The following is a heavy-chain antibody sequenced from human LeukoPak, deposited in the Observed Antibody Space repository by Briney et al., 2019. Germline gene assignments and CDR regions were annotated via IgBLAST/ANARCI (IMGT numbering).Heavy chain of an antibody. CDR3: AGASRVRLDY. Sequence: PSETLSFTGTVVGCSISSNYWSWIRQPPWKGREWIGYIYNSGSTIYNSSLKSRVTISVDTSKNQFSLKLSSVTAADTAVYYCAGASRVRLDYWGQGTLVTVSS. D-gene: IGHD4/OR15-4a*01. CDR2: IYNSGST. V-gene: IGHV4-59*01. J-gene: IGHJ4*02. CDR1: GCSISSNY.